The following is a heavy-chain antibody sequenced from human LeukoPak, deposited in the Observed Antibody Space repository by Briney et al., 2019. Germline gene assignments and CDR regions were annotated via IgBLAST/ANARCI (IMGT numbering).Heavy chain of an antibody. J-gene: IGHJ5*02. CDR1: GFTFSDYY. CDR3: AGDMVGATGAFDP. Sequence: GGSLRLSCAASGFTFSDYYMSWIRQAPGQGLEYVSCISTSSTYTYYADSVKGRFTISRDNAKNSLYLQMNSLRVEDTAVYYCAGDMVGATGAFDPWGQGTLVSVS. CDR2: ISTSSTYT. D-gene: IGHD1-26*01. V-gene: IGHV3-11*06.